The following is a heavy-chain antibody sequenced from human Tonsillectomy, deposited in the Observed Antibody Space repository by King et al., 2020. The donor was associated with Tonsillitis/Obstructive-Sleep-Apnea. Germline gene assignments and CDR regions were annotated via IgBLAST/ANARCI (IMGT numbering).Heavy chain of an antibody. CDR2: IDHSGST. CDR3: AREYFYHNSGYYDY. Sequence: VQLQQWGAGLLKPSETLSLTCAVYGGSFSGYYWSWIRQPPGKGLEWIGEIDHSGSTNYNPSLKSRVTISLDTSKNQFSLNLNSVTAADTAVYYCAREYFYHNSGYYDYWGQGTLVTVSS. J-gene: IGHJ4*02. D-gene: IGHD3-22*01. V-gene: IGHV4-34*01. CDR1: GGSFSGYY.